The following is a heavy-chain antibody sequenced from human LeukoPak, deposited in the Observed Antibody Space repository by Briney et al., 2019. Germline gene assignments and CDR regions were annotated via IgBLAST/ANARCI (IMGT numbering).Heavy chain of an antibody. Sequence: KPSETLSLTCTVSGGSISSSSYYWGWIRQPPGKGLEWIGSIYYSGSTYYNPSLKSRVTISVDTSKNQFSLKLSSVTAAETAVYYCARREQQLGWFDPWGQGTLVTVSS. D-gene: IGHD6-13*01. CDR1: GGSISSSSYY. V-gene: IGHV4-39*01. CDR3: ARREQQLGWFDP. J-gene: IGHJ5*02. CDR2: IYYSGST.